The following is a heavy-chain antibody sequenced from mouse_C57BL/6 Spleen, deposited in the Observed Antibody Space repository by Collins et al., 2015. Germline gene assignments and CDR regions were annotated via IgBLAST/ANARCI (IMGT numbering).Heavy chain of an antibody. Sequence: EFQLQQSGPELVKPGASVKISCKASGYSFTDYNMNWVKQTNGTSLEWIGIINPNYGTTTYNQKFKGKATLTIDQSSSTAYMELSSLTSEDSALFYCASEGPRAVDYWGQGTSVTVSS. D-gene: IGHD6-1*01. CDR2: INPNYGTT. V-gene: IGHV1-39*01. CDR3: ASEGPRAVDY. CDR1: GYSFTDYN. J-gene: IGHJ4*01.